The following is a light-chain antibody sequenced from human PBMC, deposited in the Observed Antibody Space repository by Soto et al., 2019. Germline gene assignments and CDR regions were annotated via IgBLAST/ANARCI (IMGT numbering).Light chain of an antibody. CDR1: SSNIGAGYD. J-gene: IGLJ1*01. CDR3: RSYDSSLSGYV. CDR2: GNS. V-gene: IGLV1-40*01. Sequence: QSVLTQPPSVSGAPGQRVTISCTGSSSNIGAGYDVHWYQQLPGTAPKLLIYGNSNRPSGVPDRFSGSKSGTSASLAIAGVQAAEEAEYYGRSYDSSLSGYVFGTGTKLTVL.